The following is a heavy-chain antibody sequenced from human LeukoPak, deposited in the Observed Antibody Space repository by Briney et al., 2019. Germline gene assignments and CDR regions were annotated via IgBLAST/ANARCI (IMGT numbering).Heavy chain of an antibody. V-gene: IGHV3-7*01. D-gene: IGHD3-10*01. Sequence: PGGSLRLSCAASGFTFTSYWMSWVRQAPGKGLEWVANINQDGSEKYYVDSVKGRFTIPRDNAKNSLYLQMNSLRAEDTAVYYCARDLFSGGSGEIGPWGQGTLVTVSS. CDR2: INQDGSEK. CDR3: ARDLFSGGSGEIGP. J-gene: IGHJ5*02. CDR1: GFTFTSYW.